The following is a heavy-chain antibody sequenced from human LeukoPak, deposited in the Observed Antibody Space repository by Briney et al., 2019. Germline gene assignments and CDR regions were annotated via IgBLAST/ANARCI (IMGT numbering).Heavy chain of an antibody. D-gene: IGHD3-22*01. CDR1: GGSISSYY. J-gene: IGHJ4*02. Sequence: SETLSLTCIVSGGSISSYYGSWIRQPPGKGLEWIGYIYSSGSTDYNPSLKSRVTISLDTSNHQFSLKLSSVPAADTAVYYCARAVNYYDSSGYYDWGQGTLVTVSS. CDR2: IYSSGST. CDR3: ARAVNYYDSSGYYD. V-gene: IGHV4-59*12.